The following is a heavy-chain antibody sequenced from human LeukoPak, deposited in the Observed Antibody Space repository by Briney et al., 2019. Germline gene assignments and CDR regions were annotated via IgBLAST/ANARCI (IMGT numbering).Heavy chain of an antibody. CDR1: GGSISSGSYY. J-gene: IGHJ4*02. CDR3: ARSLAYCGGDCYPYDY. Sequence: SETLSLTCTVSGGSISSGSYYWSWIRQPAGKRLEWIGRIYTSGSTNYNPSLKSRVTISVDTSKNQFSLKLSSVTAADTAVYYCARSLAYCGGDCYPYDYWGQGTLVTVSS. D-gene: IGHD2-21*01. V-gene: IGHV4-61*02. CDR2: IYTSGST.